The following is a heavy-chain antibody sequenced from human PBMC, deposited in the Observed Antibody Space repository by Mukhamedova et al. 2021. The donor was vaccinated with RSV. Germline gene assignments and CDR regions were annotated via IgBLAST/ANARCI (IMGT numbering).Heavy chain of an antibody. V-gene: IGHV4-39*07. CDR3: ARDRITMVRGAKGDYFDY. J-gene: IGHJ4*02. CDR2: IYYSGST. D-gene: IGHD3-10*01. Sequence: IGSIYYSGSTYYNPSLKSRVTISVDTSKNQFSLKLSSVTAADTAVYYCARDRITMVRGAKGDYFDYWGQGTLVTVSS.